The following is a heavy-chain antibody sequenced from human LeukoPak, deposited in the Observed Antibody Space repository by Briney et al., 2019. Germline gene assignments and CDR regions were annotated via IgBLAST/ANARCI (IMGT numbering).Heavy chain of an antibody. J-gene: IGHJ4*02. CDR3: ASSKRRGYSGYDLLDY. D-gene: IGHD5-12*01. V-gene: IGHV3-23*01. Sequence: GGSLRLSCAAPGFTFSSYAMSWVRQAPGKGLEWVSAISGSGGSTYYADSVKGRFTISRDNSKNTLYLQMNSLRAEDTAVYYCASSKRRGYSGYDLLDYWGQGTLVTVSS. CDR1: GFTFSSYA. CDR2: ISGSGGST.